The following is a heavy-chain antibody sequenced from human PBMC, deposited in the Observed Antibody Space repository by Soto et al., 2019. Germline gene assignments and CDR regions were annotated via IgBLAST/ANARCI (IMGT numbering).Heavy chain of an antibody. V-gene: IGHV4-59*01. CDR3: ARGHGHGGSSFDF. Sequence: QVQLQESGPGLVKPSETLSLTCTVSGGSTHSYYWAWIRQPPGKGLEWMGYVYYNGDTNYNPSLKSRVTISVDASKNQFSLKLTSVTPAGTAVYYCARGHGHGGSSFDFWGQGTLVTVSS. CDR2: VYYNGDT. D-gene: IGHD2-15*01. J-gene: IGHJ4*02. CDR1: GGSTHSYY.